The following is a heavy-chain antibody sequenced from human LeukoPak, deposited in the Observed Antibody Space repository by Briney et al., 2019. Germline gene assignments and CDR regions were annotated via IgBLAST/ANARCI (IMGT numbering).Heavy chain of an antibody. CDR2: IYSDDST. Sequence: GGSLRLSCVASGFTVNNNCMTWVRQAPGKGLEWVSVIYSDDSTYYSDSVKGRFTISRDNSESTLYLQMNSVRAEDTAVYYCARERIYFGSGRDLTDARLFYCYGIDVWGQGTTVTVSS. CDR1: GFTVNNNC. V-gene: IGHV3-53*01. D-gene: IGHD3-10*01. CDR3: ARERIYFGSGRDLTDARLFYCYGIDV. J-gene: IGHJ6*02.